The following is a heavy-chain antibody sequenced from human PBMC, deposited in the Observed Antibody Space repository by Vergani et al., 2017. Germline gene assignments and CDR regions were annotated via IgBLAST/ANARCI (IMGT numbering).Heavy chain of an antibody. CDR1: GFTFDDYA. Sequence: EVQLVESGGGLVQPGRSLRLSCAASGFTFDDYAMHWVRQAPGKGLEWVSGISWNSGSIGYADSVKGRFTISRDNAKNSLYLQMNSLRAEDTALYYCAKDNGGGYSAWFDPWGQGTLVTVSS. CDR2: ISWNSGSI. V-gene: IGHV3-9*01. J-gene: IGHJ5*02. D-gene: IGHD1-26*01. CDR3: AKDNGGGYSAWFDP.